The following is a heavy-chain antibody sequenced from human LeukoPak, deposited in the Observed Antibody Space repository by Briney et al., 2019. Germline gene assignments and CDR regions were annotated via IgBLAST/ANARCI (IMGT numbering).Heavy chain of an antibody. D-gene: IGHD6-19*01. V-gene: IGHV3-7*01. Sequence: PGGSLRLSCAASGFTCSSYWMIWVRQAPGKGLEGVANIKQDGSEKYYVHSAKGRFTISRDNAKNSLYLQMNSVRAEDTAVYYCARPYSSGWDPIDYWGQGTLVTVSA. CDR1: GFTCSSYW. J-gene: IGHJ4*02. CDR2: IKQDGSEK. CDR3: ARPYSSGWDPIDY.